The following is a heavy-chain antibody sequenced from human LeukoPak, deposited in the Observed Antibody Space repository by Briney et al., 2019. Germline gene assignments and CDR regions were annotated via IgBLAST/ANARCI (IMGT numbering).Heavy chain of an antibody. CDR2: FSGGGSYI. D-gene: IGHD2-15*01. Sequence: GGSLRLSCAASGFTFSTYSINWVGQAPGKGLEWFASFSGGGSYIYYADSLKGRVTISRDNAKNSLYLQMNSLRAEDTAVYYCARVSCSSGNCCFDSWGQGTLVTVSS. V-gene: IGHV3-21*01. CDR3: ARVSCSSGNCCFDS. J-gene: IGHJ4*02. CDR1: GFTFSTYS.